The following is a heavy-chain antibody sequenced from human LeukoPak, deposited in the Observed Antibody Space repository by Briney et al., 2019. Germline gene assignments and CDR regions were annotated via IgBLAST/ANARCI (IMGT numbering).Heavy chain of an antibody. CDR3: ARHGSITMVRGRLRYYYMDV. J-gene: IGHJ6*03. CDR1: GFTVSSNY. CDR2: IYSGGST. V-gene: IGHV3-53*01. Sequence: PGGSPRLSCAASGFTVSSNYMSWVRQAPGKGLEWVSVIYSGGSTYYADSVKGRFTISRDNSKNTLYLQMNSLRAEDTAVYYCARHGSITMVRGRLRYYYMDVWGKGTTVTISS. D-gene: IGHD3-10*01.